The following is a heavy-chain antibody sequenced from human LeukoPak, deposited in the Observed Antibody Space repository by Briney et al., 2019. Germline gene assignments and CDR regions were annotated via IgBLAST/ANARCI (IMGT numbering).Heavy chain of an antibody. V-gene: IGHV3-30*01. D-gene: IGHD1-7*01. J-gene: IGHJ5*02. CDR1: GFTFSSYA. CDR2: ISYDGSNK. CDR3: ARDRRTGTTGNWFDP. Sequence: GRSLRLSCAASGFTFSSYAMHWVRQAPGKGLEWVAVISYDGSNKYYADSVKGRFTISRDNSKNTLYQQMNSLRAEDTAVYYCARDRRTGTTGNWFDPWGQGTLVTVSS.